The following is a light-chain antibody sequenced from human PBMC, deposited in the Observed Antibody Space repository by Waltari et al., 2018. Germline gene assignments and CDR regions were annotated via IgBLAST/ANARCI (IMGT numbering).Light chain of an antibody. V-gene: IGKV1-39*01. Sequence: DIQMTQSPSSLSASVGDRVTINCRASQSISTYLNWYQHKPGKAPKLLIYAASSLQSGVPSRFSGSGSGTDFTLTIRSLQPEDFATYYCQQSYSTPITFGQGTRLEIK. CDR3: QQSYSTPIT. J-gene: IGKJ5*01. CDR1: QSISTY. CDR2: AAS.